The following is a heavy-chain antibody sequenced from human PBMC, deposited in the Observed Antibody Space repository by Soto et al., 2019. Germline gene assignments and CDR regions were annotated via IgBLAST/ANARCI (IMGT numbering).Heavy chain of an antibody. V-gene: IGHV1-18*01. CDR3: ARDNGFLEWLYLDY. J-gene: IGHJ4*02. CDR2: ISAYNGNT. Sequence: ASVTVSCKASGYTFTSYGISWVRQAPGQGLEWMGWISAYNGNTNYAQKLQGRVTMTTDTSTSTAYMELRSLRSDDTAVYYCARDNGFLEWLYLDYWGQGTLVTVSS. CDR1: GYTFTSYG. D-gene: IGHD3-3*01.